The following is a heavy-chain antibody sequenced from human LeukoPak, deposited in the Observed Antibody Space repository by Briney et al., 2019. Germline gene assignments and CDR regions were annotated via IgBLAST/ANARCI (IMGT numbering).Heavy chain of an antibody. CDR3: ARRRGSWFDY. CDR2: IYYSGST. Sequence: SSETLSLTCTVSGGSISSSSYYWGWIRQPPGKGLEWIGSIYYSGSTYYNPSLKSRVTISVDTSKNQFSLKLSSVTAADTAVYYCARRRGSWFDYWGQGTLVTVSS. CDR1: GGSISSSSYY. J-gene: IGHJ4*02. D-gene: IGHD6-13*01. V-gene: IGHV4-39*07.